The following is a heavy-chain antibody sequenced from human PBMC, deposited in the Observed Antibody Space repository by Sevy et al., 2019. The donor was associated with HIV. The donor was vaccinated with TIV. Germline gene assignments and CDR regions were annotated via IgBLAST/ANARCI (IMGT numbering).Heavy chain of an antibody. J-gene: IGHJ4*02. CDR3: ARTDYYDSSGYFYFDY. CDR1: GGTFSTSP. V-gene: IGHV1-69*13. Sequence: ASVKVSCKASGGTFSTSPINWVRQAPGQGLEWMGGIIPLFGTTKYAQKFQGRVRIIADESTSTAFLEMNNLRSEDTAVYYCARTDYYDSSGYFYFDYWGQGTLVTVSS. D-gene: IGHD3-22*01. CDR2: IIPLFGTT.